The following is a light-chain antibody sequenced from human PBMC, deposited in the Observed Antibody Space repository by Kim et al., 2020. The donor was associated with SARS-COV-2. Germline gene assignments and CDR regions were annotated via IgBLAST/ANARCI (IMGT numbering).Light chain of an antibody. CDR2: EDN. CDR3: QTWDRTNGVV. V-gene: IGLV3-1*01. J-gene: IGLJ2*01. Sequence: SYELTQPPSVSVSPGQTASITCSGEKLGEKFTSWYQQRPGQSPLLVIYEDNKRPSGIPERFSGSNSGNTATLTISGTQAMDEADYFCQTWDRTNGVVFGGGTKVTVL. CDR1: KLGEKF.